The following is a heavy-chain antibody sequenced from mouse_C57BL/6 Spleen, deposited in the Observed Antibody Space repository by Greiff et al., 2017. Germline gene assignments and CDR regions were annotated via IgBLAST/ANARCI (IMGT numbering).Heavy chain of an antibody. D-gene: IGHD4-1*01. CDR2: IDPSDSYP. CDR1: GYTFTSYW. Sequence: QVQLQQPGAELVMPGASVKLSCKASGYTFTSYWMHWVKQRPGQGLEWIGEIDPSDSYPNYNQKFKGKSTLTVDKSSSTAYMQLSSLTSEDSAVYYCASLTGTRGYYWGQGTTLTVSS. J-gene: IGHJ2*01. V-gene: IGHV1-69*01. CDR3: ASLTGTRGYY.